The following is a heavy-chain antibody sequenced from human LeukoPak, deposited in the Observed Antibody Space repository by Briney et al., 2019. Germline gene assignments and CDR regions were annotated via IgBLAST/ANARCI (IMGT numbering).Heavy chain of an antibody. CDR3: ARHPRRGYSYGYDPYFDY. CDR2: IYPGDSDT. V-gene: IGHV5-51*01. J-gene: IGHJ4*02. Sequence: GESLKISCKGSGYSFTSYWIGWVRQMPGKGLEWMGIIYPGDSDTRYSPSFQGQVTISADKSISTAYLQWSSLKASGTAMYYCARHPRRGYSYGYDPYFDYWGQGTLVTVSS. CDR1: GYSFTSYW. D-gene: IGHD5-18*01.